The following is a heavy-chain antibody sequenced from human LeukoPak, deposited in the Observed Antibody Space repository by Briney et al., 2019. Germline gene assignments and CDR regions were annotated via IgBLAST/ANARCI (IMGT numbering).Heavy chain of an antibody. V-gene: IGHV3-23*01. D-gene: IGHD3-16*01. CDR3: AKDPDYQLLSRASFDI. J-gene: IGHJ3*02. Sequence: GGSLRLSCAASGFTFSAYAMSWVRQAPGKGLEWVSGISGSGGTTYYADYSVKGRFTISRDNSKNTLYLQMDSLSDEDTGVYYCAKDPDYQLLSRASFDIWGQGTMVTASS. CDR1: GFTFSAYA. CDR2: ISGSGGTT.